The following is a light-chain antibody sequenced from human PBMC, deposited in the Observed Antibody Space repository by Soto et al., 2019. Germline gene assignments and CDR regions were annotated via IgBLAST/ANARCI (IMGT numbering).Light chain of an antibody. Sequence: AIQMTQSPSSLSASVGDSVTITCRASQGIRNDLAWYQQKPGKPPKLLMYAATSLQSGVPPRFSGSISGTDFTLTISSLQPEDVATYYCLQDYNYPLTFGGGTKVEIK. J-gene: IGKJ4*01. CDR2: AAT. V-gene: IGKV1-6*01. CDR1: QGIRND. CDR3: LQDYNYPLT.